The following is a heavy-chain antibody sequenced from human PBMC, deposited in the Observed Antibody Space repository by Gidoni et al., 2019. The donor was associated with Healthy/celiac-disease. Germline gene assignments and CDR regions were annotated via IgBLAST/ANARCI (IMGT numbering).Heavy chain of an antibody. V-gene: IGHV4-39*01. CDR2: IYYSGCT. CDR1: SGSISSRSYY. Sequence: QLQLQESGPGLVKPSETLSLTCTVSSGSISSRSYYWGWIRQPPGKGLEWIGSIYYSGCTYYNPSLKSRVTISVDTSKIQFSLKLSSVTAADTAVYYCARQTYCGGDCYPHWGQGTLVTVSS. D-gene: IGHD2-21*01. J-gene: IGHJ4*02. CDR3: ARQTYCGGDCYPH.